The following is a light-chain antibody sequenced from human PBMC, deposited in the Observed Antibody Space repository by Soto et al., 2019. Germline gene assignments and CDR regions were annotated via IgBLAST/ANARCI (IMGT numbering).Light chain of an antibody. V-gene: IGKV3-11*01. CDR2: DAS. J-gene: IGKJ2*01. CDR1: QSVGSF. CDR3: QQRSNWYT. Sequence: EIVLTQSPGTLSLSPGERATLSCRASQSVGSFLAWYQQKPGQAPRLLIYDASNRATGIPARFSGSGSGTDFTLTISSLEPEDFAVYYCQQRSNWYTFGQGTKLEIK.